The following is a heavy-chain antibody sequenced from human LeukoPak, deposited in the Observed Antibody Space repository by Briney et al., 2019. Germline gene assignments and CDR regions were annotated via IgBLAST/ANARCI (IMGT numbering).Heavy chain of an antibody. J-gene: IGHJ3*02. Sequence: SGRSLRLSCAASGFTFSSYGMHWVRQAPGNGLEWVAVISYDGSNKYFADSVKGRFTISRDNSKNTLYLQMNSLRAEDTAVYYCAKDSGIAVAGTLRAFDIWGQGTMVTVSS. V-gene: IGHV3-30*18. CDR1: GFTFSSYG. CDR3: AKDSGIAVAGTLRAFDI. CDR2: ISYDGSNK. D-gene: IGHD6-19*01.